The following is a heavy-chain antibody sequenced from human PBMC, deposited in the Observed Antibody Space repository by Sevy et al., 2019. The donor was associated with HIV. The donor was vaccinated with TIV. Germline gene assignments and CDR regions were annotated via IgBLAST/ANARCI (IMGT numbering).Heavy chain of an antibody. CDR2: MNPNSGNT. V-gene: IGHV1-8*01. CDR1: GYTFTSYD. Sequence: ASVKVSCKASGYTFTSYDINWVRQATEQGLEWMGWMNPNSGNTGYAQKFQGRVTMTRNTSISTAYMELGSLRSEDTAVYYCARGPSYYDYVWGSYRYHNWFDPWGQGTLVTVSS. J-gene: IGHJ5*02. CDR3: ARGPSYYDYVWGSYRYHNWFDP. D-gene: IGHD3-16*02.